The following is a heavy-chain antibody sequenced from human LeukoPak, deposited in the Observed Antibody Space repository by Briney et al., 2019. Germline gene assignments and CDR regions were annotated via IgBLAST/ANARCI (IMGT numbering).Heavy chain of an antibody. J-gene: IGHJ6*03. CDR1: GVSISGGSYC. Sequence: SETLSLTCAVSGVSISGGSYCWSWIRQPGGRGLEWNVSICTSGRTNSNPSLKSRSTISVDTSKNQFSMKLRSVTAADKAVYYCARDDKVVPAAKWSDYYYYMDVWGKRTTVTISS. D-gene: IGHD2-2*01. CDR2: ICTSGRT. CDR3: ARDDKVVPAAKWSDYYYYMDV. V-gene: IGHV4-61*02.